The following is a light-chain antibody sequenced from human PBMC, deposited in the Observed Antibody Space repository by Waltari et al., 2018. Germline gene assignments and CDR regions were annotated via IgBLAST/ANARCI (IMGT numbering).Light chain of an antibody. CDR1: SRVYSDGNSY. V-gene: IGKV2-30*01. CDR2: KGS. CDR3: MQARHWPPWT. J-gene: IGKJ1*01. Sequence: SRVYSDGNSYVNGCQKRQGQSARRLIYKGSYRDSGVPDRFSGSGAGNDFTLKISRVEAEDVGVYYGMQARHWPPWTFGQGTKVELK.